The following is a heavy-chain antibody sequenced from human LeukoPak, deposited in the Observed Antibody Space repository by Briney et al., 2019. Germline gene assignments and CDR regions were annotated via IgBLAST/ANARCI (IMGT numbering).Heavy chain of an antibody. CDR2: ISWNSGSI. V-gene: IGHV3-9*01. CDR1: GFTFDDYA. CDR3: AKESTALDI. J-gene: IGHJ3*02. Sequence: GRSLRLSCAASGFTFDDYAMHWVRQAPGKGLEWVSGISWNSGSIGYADSVKGRFTISRDNAKNSLYLQMNSLRAEDTALYYCAKESTALDIWGQGTMVTVSS.